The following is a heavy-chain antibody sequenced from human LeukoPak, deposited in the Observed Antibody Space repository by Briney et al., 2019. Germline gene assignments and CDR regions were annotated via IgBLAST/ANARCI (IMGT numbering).Heavy chain of an antibody. V-gene: IGHV4-59*08. CDR1: GGSISNYY. Sequence: SETLSLTCTVSGGSISNYYWSWIRQPPGKGLDWIGYIYYSGSTNYNPSLKSRVTISVDTSKNQFSLKLTPVTAADTAVYYCARRPALWSRGAFDIWGQGTMVTVSS. D-gene: IGHD2-21*01. J-gene: IGHJ3*02. CDR3: ARRPALWSRGAFDI. CDR2: IYYSGST.